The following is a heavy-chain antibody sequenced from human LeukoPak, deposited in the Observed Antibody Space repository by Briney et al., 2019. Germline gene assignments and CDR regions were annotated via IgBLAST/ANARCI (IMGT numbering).Heavy chain of an antibody. J-gene: IGHJ5*02. Sequence: SGGSLRLSCVASGFTFNTYWMHWVRQAPGKGLVWVSRINSDGINTSYADSVKGRFTISRDNAKNTLNLQMNSPRAEDTAVYYCARDLGQYYDTSDNWFDPWGQGTLVTVSS. CDR3: ARDLGQYYDTSDNWFDP. V-gene: IGHV3-74*01. D-gene: IGHD3-22*01. CDR1: GFTFNTYW. CDR2: INSDGINT.